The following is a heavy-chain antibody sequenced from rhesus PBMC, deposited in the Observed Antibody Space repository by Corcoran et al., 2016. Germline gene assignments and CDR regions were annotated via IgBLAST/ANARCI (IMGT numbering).Heavy chain of an antibody. V-gene: IGHV4S7*01. Sequence: QVQLQESGPGLVKPSETLSLTCAVSGGSISSSNWWSWLRQSPGKGLELSGYIYGGSGSTSYNPSLKSRVTISTDTSKNQFSLKLSSVTAADTAVYYCARSGSYVTWLAFDFWGQGLRVTVSS. J-gene: IGHJ3*01. D-gene: IGHD4-4*01. CDR3: ARSGSYVTWLAFDF. CDR1: GGSISSSNW. CDR2: IYGGSGST.